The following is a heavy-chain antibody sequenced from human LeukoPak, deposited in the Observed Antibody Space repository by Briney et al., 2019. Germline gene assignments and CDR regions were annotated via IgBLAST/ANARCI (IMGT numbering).Heavy chain of an antibody. CDR3: ARVTCGGDCIGALDI. D-gene: IGHD2-21*02. V-gene: IGHV3-33*01. CDR1: GFTFSSYG. J-gene: IGHJ3*02. Sequence: QPGRSLRLSCAASGFTFSSYGMHWVRQAPGKGLEWVAVIWYDGSNKYYADSVKGRFTISRDNSKNTLYLQMNSLRAEDTAVYYCARVTCGGDCIGALDIWGQGTMVTVSS. CDR2: IWYDGSNK.